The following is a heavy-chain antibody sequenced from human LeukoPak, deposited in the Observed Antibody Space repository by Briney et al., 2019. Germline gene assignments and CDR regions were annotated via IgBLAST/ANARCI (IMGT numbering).Heavy chain of an antibody. CDR3: ARTRSSAVAGTLYFDY. J-gene: IGHJ4*02. CDR2: INPNSGGT. Sequence: ASVKVSCKASGYTFTGYYMHWVRQAPGQGLEWMGWINPNSGGTNYAQKFQGRVTMTRDTSISTAYMELSRLRSDDTAVYYCARTRSSAVAGTLYFDYWGQGTLVTVSS. D-gene: IGHD6-19*01. CDR1: GYTFTGYY. V-gene: IGHV1-2*02.